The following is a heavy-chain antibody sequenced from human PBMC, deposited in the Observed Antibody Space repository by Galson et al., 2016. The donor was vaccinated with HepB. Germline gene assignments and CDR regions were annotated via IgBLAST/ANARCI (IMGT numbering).Heavy chain of an antibody. CDR2: IYYNGVT. J-gene: IGHJ1*01. D-gene: IGHD6-19*01. CDR3: ARELAVAGTSRGYFQH. CDR1: GGSITSGSYY. V-gene: IGHV4-31*03. Sequence: TLSLTCTVSGGSITSGSYYWSWIRQHPGKGLEWIGYIYYNGVTYYNPSLMSRVSISMDTPKSQFSLKLRSVTAADTAVYYCARELAVAGTSRGYFQHWGQGTLVSVSS.